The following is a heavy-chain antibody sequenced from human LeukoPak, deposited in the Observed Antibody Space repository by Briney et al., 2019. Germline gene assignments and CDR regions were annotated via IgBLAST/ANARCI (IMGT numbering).Heavy chain of an antibody. CDR2: ISAYNGNT. D-gene: IGHD1-26*01. CDR1: GYTFTSYG. V-gene: IGHV1-18*01. Sequence: ASVKVSCKASGYTFTSYGISWVRQAPGQGLEWMGWISAYNGNTNYAQKLQGRVTMTTDTSTSTAYMELRSLRSDDTAVYYCARDTTLSPYSRNYRKTTGDNWGQGTLVTVSS. J-gene: IGHJ4*02. CDR3: ARDTTLSPYSRNYRKTTGDN.